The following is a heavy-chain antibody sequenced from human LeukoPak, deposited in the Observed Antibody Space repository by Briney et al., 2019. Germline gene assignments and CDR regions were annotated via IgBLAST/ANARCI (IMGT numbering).Heavy chain of an antibody. CDR2: INPNSGGT. D-gene: IGHD4-17*01. Sequence: ASAKVSCKASGYTFTGYYMHWVRQAPGQGLEWMGRINPNSGGTNYAQKLQGRVTMTTDTSTSTAYMELRSLRSDDTAVYYCARDFRATVTTIDYWGQGTLVTVSS. J-gene: IGHJ4*02. CDR1: GYTFTGYY. CDR3: ARDFRATVTTIDY. V-gene: IGHV1-2*06.